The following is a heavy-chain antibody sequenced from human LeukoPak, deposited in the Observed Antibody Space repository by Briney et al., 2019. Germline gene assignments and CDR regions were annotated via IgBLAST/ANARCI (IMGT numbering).Heavy chain of an antibody. CDR1: GFTFSTYA. CDR2: IPYDGSNK. Sequence: GGSLRLSCAASGFTFSTYAMHWVRQAPGKGLEWVAVIPYDGSNKYYADSVKGRFTISRENSKDRLYLQMNSLRAEDTAVYYCARAEGYGGELDSWGQGTLVTVSS. J-gene: IGHJ4*02. V-gene: IGHV3-30*04. CDR3: ARAEGYGGELDS. D-gene: IGHD4-23*01.